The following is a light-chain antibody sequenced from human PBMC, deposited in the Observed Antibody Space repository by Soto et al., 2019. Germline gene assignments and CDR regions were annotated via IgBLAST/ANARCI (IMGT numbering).Light chain of an antibody. CDR3: QQYNTSPRT. CDR1: LSFPSRS. J-gene: IGKJ1*01. V-gene: IGKV3-20*01. CDR2: AAS. Sequence: ELVLTQSPGTLSLTPGDRATLSCRASLSFPSRSLAWYQQRPGQAPRVLISAASNRATGIPDRFSGSGSGTDFTLTISRLEPEDFAVYYCQQYNTSPRTFGQGTKVDI.